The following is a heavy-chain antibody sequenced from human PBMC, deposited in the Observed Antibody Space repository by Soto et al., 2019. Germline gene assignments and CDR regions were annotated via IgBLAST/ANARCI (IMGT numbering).Heavy chain of an antibody. CDR1: GGSISSYY. CDR3: ARDRTSSSSEDYCYYMDV. CDR2: IYYSGST. V-gene: IGHV4-59*01. Sequence: PSETLSLTCTVSGGSISSYYWSWIRQPPGKGLEWIGYIYYSGSTNYNPSLKSRVTISVDTSKNQFSLKLSFVTAADTAVYYCARDRTSSSSEDYCYYMDVWGKGTTVTVSS. J-gene: IGHJ6*03. D-gene: IGHD6-6*01.